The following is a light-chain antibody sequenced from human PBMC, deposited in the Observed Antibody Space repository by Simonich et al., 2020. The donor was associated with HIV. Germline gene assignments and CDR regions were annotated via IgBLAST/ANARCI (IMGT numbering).Light chain of an antibody. CDR2: AAS. J-gene: IGKJ1*01. CDR1: QSISNY. Sequence: DIQMTQSPSTLSASVGDRVTITCRASQSISNYLNWYQQKPGKAPKLLIYAASSLQSGVPSRFSGSGSGTDFTLTISSLQPDDFATYYCQQYNTYSTFGQGTKVEIK. CDR3: QQYNTYST. V-gene: IGKV1-5*01.